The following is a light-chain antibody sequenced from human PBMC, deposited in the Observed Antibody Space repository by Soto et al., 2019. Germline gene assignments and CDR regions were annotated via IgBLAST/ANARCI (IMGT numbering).Light chain of an antibody. CDR2: GAY. Sequence: EIVLTQSPATPSVSPGYRVTLSFRASQSVRSNLAWYQQKPGQAHRLIIYGAYTRATGLPDRFSGSGSGTGFTLTISRLKSEDFAVYYCQKYNTWPQITLGQGKRVEIK. CDR1: QSVRSN. CDR3: QKYNTWPQIT. J-gene: IGKJ5*01. V-gene: IGKV3-15*01.